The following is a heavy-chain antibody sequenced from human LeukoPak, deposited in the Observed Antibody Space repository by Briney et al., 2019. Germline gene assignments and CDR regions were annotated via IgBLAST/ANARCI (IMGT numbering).Heavy chain of an antibody. D-gene: IGHD6-19*01. CDR3: ARLGIAVAVFDY. Sequence: ASVKVSCKASGYTFTNYDITWVRQAPGQGLEWMGWISAYNGNTNYAQKLQGRVTMTTDTSTSTAYMELRSLRSDDTAVYYCARLGIAVAVFDYWGQGTLVTVSS. CDR2: ISAYNGNT. V-gene: IGHV1-18*01. J-gene: IGHJ4*02. CDR1: GYTFTNYD.